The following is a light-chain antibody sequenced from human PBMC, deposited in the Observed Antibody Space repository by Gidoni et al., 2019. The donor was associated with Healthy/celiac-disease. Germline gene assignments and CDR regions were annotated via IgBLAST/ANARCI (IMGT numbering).Light chain of an antibody. Sequence: DIQLTQSPSFLSASGGDRVTITCRASQGISSYLAWYQQKPGKAPKLLIYAASTLQSGVPSRFSGSGSGTEFTLTISSLQPEDFATYYCQQLTLFGGGTKVEIK. CDR2: AAS. CDR1: QGISSY. CDR3: QQLTL. V-gene: IGKV1-9*01. J-gene: IGKJ4*01.